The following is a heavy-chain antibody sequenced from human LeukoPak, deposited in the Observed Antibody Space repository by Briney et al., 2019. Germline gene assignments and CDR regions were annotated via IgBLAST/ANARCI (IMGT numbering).Heavy chain of an antibody. V-gene: IGHV3-23*01. J-gene: IGHJ4*02. CDR2: IGASGGST. CDR3: ARSWSGYNTYYFDY. D-gene: IGHD3-3*01. CDR1: GFTFSSYG. Sequence: GGSLRLSCAASGFTFSSYGMHWVRQAPGKGLEWVSGIGASGGSTYSADSVRGRFTISRDNSKNTLYLQMNSRRAEDTAVYYCARSWSGYNTYYFDYWGQGTPVTVSS.